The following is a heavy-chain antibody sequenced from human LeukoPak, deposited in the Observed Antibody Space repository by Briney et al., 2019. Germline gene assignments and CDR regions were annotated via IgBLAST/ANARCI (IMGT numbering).Heavy chain of an antibody. V-gene: IGHV4-59*11. Sequence: PSETLSLTCTVSGGSISSHYWSWIRQPPGKGLEWIGYIYYSGSTNYNPSLKSRVTISVDTSKNQFSLKLSSVTAADTAVYYCARGSSNYDLYYYYYYGMDVWGQGTTVTVSS. J-gene: IGHJ6*02. CDR2: IYYSGST. D-gene: IGHD3-3*01. CDR1: GGSISSHY. CDR3: ARGSSNYDLYYYYYYGMDV.